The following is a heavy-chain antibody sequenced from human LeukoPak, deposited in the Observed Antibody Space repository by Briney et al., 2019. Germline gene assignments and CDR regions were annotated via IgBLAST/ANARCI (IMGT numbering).Heavy chain of an antibody. J-gene: IGHJ4*02. Sequence: SETLSLTCAVYGGSFSGYYWSWIRQPPGKGLEWIGEINHSGSTNYNPSLKSRVTISVDTSKNQFSLKLSSVTAADTAVYYCARGRDYGGNFGGYYFDYWGQGTLVTVSS. V-gene: IGHV4-34*01. CDR3: ARGRDYGGNFGGYYFDY. CDR1: GGSFSGYY. CDR2: INHSGST. D-gene: IGHD4-23*01.